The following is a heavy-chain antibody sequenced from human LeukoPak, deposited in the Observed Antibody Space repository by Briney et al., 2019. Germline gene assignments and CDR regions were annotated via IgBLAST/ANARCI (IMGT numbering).Heavy chain of an antibody. CDR3: ASGPIRGARDPAYYYYGMDV. Sequence: ASVKVSCKASGYTVTGYYMHWVRQAPGQGLEWMGRINPNSGGTNYAQKFQGRVTMTRDTSISTAYMELSRLRSDDTAVYYCASGPIRGARDPAYYYYGMDVWGQGTTVTVSS. CDR2: INPNSGGT. V-gene: IGHV1-2*06. D-gene: IGHD1-26*01. CDR1: GYTVTGYY. J-gene: IGHJ6*02.